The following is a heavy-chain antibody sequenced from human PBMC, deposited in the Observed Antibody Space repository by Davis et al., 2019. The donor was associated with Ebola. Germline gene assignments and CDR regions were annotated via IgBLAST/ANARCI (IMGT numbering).Heavy chain of an antibody. Sequence: GGSLRLSCAASGFTFSGSAMHWVRQASGKGLEWVGRIRSKANSYATAYAASVKGRFTIPRDDSKNTAYLQMNSLKTEDTAVYYCTRSGDGYIETWDWFDPWGQGTLVTVSS. J-gene: IGHJ5*02. D-gene: IGHD5-24*01. V-gene: IGHV3-73*01. CDR3: TRSGDGYIETWDWFDP. CDR2: IRSKANSYAT. CDR1: GFTFSGSA.